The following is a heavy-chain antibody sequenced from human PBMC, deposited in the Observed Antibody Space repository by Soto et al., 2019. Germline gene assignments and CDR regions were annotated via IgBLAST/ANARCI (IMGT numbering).Heavy chain of an antibody. D-gene: IGHD6-6*01. V-gene: IGHV1-2*02. J-gene: IGHJ4*02. CDR2: INPDSGGT. CDR1: GYTFSGYY. CDR3: ARDNQTYISSSDDDH. Sequence: ASVKVSCKASGYTFSGYYMHWVRQAPGQGLEWMGWINPDSGGTNYAQKFQGRVTMTRDTSISTVYMELSSLRSDDTAVYFCARDNQTYISSSDDDHWGQGTLVTVSS.